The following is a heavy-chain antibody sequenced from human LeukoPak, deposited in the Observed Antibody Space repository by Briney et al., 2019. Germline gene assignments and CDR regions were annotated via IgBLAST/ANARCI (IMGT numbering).Heavy chain of an antibody. Sequence: SETLSLTCTVSGGSISSYYWSWIRQPPGKGLEWIGYIYYSGSTNYNPSLKSRVTISVDTSKNQFSLKLSSVTAADTAVYYCARRPPGGNYYDSSGHRAFDIWGQGTMVTVSS. D-gene: IGHD3-22*01. CDR1: GGSISSYY. CDR2: IYYSGST. V-gene: IGHV4-59*08. J-gene: IGHJ3*02. CDR3: ARRPPGGNYYDSSGHRAFDI.